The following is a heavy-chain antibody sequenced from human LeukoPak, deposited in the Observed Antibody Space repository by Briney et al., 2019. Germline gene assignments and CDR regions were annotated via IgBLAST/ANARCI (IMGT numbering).Heavy chain of an antibody. CDR2: MSGSGGST. Sequence: GGSLRLSCAASGFTFSSYAMSWVRQAPGKGLEWVSAMSGSGGSTYYADSVKGRFTISRDNSKKTLYLQMNSLRAEDTAVYYCANLVGYYYGSGSSVRLFDYWGQGTLVTVSS. D-gene: IGHD3-10*01. V-gene: IGHV3-23*01. CDR3: ANLVGYYYGSGSSVRLFDY. J-gene: IGHJ4*02. CDR1: GFTFSSYA.